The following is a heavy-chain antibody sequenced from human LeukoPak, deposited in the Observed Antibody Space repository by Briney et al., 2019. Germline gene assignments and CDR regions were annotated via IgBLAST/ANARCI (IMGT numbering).Heavy chain of an antibody. Sequence: GASVKVSCKASGYTFTGYYMHWVRQAPGQGLEWMGWINPNSGGTNYAQKFQGRVTMTRDTSISTAYMELSRLRSDDTAVYYCARDYRYQGYSSGHYFDYWGQGTLVSVSS. CDR3: ARDYRYQGYSSGHYFDY. D-gene: IGHD5-18*01. CDR1: GYTFTGYY. J-gene: IGHJ4*02. CDR2: INPNSGGT. V-gene: IGHV1-2*02.